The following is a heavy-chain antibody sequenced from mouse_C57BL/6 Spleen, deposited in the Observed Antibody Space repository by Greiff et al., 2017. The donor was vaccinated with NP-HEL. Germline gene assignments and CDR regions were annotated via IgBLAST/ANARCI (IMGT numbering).Heavy chain of an antibody. CDR2: IYPGSGNT. V-gene: IGHV1-66*01. CDR3: ARSIITTVVATGYYFDY. CDR1: GYSFTSYY. D-gene: IGHD1-1*01. J-gene: IGHJ2*01. Sequence: QVQLQQSGPELVKPGASVKISCKASGYSFTSYYIHWVKQRPGQGLEWIGWIYPGSGNTKYNEKFKGKATLTADTSSSTAYMQLSSLTSEDSAVYYCARSIITTVVATGYYFDYWGQGTTLTVSS.